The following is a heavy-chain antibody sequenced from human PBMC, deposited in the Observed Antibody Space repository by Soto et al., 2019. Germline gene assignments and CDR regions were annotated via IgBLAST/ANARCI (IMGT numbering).Heavy chain of an antibody. Sequence: QVQLVQSGAEVKKPGASVKVSCKASGYTFTSYYMHWVRQAPGQGLEWMGIIDPSGGSTTYAQKFQGRGIMTTDTSTSTVYMELSSLRSEDTAVYYCARDPTAVRFDYWGQGTLVTVSS. V-gene: IGHV1-46*01. CDR1: GYTFTSYY. J-gene: IGHJ4*02. CDR2: IDPSGGST. CDR3: ARDPTAVRFDY. D-gene: IGHD3-10*01.